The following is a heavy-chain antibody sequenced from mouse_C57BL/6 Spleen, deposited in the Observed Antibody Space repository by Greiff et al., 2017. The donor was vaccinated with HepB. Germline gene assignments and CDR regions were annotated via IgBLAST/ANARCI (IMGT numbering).Heavy chain of an antibody. CDR2: IDPSDSYT. J-gene: IGHJ1*03. D-gene: IGHD1-1*01. CDR1: GYTFTSYW. CDR3: ARLDYGSSHWYFDV. Sequence: QVQLQQPGAELVMPGASVKLSCKASGYTFTSYWMHWVKQRPGQGFEWTGEIDPSDSYTNYNQKFKGKSTLTVDKSSSTAYMQLSSLTSEDSAVYYCARLDYGSSHWYFDVWGTGTTVTVSS. V-gene: IGHV1-69*01.